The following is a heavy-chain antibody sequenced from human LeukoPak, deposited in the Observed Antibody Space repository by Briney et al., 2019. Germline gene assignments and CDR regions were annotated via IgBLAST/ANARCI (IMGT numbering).Heavy chain of an antibody. CDR1: GFTFDKYF. CDR2: ISGTSTYI. CDR3: VRDHQLRDPGC. Sequence: GGSLRLSCATSGFTFDKYFIHWVRQAPGKGLDWVSSISGTSTYIDYADSVKGRFAISRDNAKNSLYLQMNSLRVEDTAVYYCVRDHQLRDPGCWGQGTLVTVSS. D-gene: IGHD5-24*01. J-gene: IGHJ4*02. V-gene: IGHV3-21*01.